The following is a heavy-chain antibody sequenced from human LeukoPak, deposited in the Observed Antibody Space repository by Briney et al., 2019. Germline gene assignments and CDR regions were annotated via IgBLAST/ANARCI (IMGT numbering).Heavy chain of an antibody. CDR2: ISGGGRRS. V-gene: IGHV3-23*01. CDR1: GFIVSSYA. J-gene: IGHJ4*02. Sequence: GGSLRLSCAVSGFIVSSYALSWVRHTPGKGLEWVSAISGGGRRSDYADSVKGRFTISRDNAKNSLYLQMNSLRDEDTAVYYCARGIATDYFDYWGQGTLVTVSS. CDR3: ARGIATDYFDY. D-gene: IGHD2-21*01.